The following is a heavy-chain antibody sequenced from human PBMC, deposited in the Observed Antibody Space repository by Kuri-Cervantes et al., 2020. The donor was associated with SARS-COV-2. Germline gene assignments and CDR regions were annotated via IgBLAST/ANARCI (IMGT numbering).Heavy chain of an antibody. Sequence: SETLSLTCTVSGGSISSYYWSWIRQPAGKGLEWIGYIYYSGSTNYNPSLKSRVTISVDTSKNQFSLKLSSVTAADTAVYYCARQRYSGYGPYYYMDVWGKGTTVTVSS. CDR2: IYYSGST. J-gene: IGHJ6*03. D-gene: IGHD5-12*01. V-gene: IGHV4-59*08. CDR1: GGSISSYY. CDR3: ARQRYSGYGPYYYMDV.